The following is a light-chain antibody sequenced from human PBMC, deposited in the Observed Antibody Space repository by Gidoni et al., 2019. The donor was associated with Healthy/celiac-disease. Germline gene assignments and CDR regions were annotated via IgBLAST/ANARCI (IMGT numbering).Light chain of an antibody. J-gene: IGKJ1*01. CDR2: KAS. CDR1: QSISSW. V-gene: IGKV1-5*03. Sequence: DIQMTQSPSTLSASVGDRVTITCRASQSISSWLAWYQQKPGKAPKLLIYKASSLESGVPSRFSGSGSGTEFTRTISSLQPDDFATYYCQQYNSYSPRTFXXXTKVEIK. CDR3: QQYNSYSPRT.